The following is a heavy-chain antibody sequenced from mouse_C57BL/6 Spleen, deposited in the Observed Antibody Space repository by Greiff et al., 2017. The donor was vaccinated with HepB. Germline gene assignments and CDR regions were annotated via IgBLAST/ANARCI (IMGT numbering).Heavy chain of an antibody. CDR2: ISNGGGST. CDR3: ERRAYYSNYRYFDV. CDR1: GFTFSDYY. V-gene: IGHV5-12*01. J-gene: IGHJ1*03. D-gene: IGHD2-5*01. Sequence: EVMLVESGGGLVQPGGSLKLSCAASGFTFSDYYMYWVRQTPEKRLEWVAYISNGGGSTYYPDTVKGRFTISRDNAKNTLYLQMSRLKSEDTAMYYCERRAYYSNYRYFDVWGTGTTVTVSS.